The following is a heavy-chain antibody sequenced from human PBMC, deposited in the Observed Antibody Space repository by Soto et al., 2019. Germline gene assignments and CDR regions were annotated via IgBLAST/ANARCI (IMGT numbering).Heavy chain of an antibody. J-gene: IGHJ4*02. CDR1: GGSISPYY. Sequence: QVPLQESGPGLVQPSETLSLTCTVSGGSISPYYWSWIRQTPGKGLEWIAYIYYSGSTNYNPSLKSRVTISVDTSKNQCSLKLSYVTAADTAVYYCARASYYSDSFGYFLDSWGQGTLVTGS. V-gene: IGHV4-59*01. CDR3: ARASYYSDSFGYFLDS. CDR2: IYYSGST. D-gene: IGHD3-22*01.